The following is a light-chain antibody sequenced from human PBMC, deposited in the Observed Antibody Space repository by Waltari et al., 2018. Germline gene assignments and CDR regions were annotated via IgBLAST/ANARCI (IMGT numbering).Light chain of an antibody. Sequence: DIQLTQSPSFLSASVGDRVTITCRASQGISSYLAWYQQKPGKAPKLLIYAASTLQSGVPSRFSGSGSGTEFTLTISSLQPEDVAVYYCQQYYSTPNTFGQGTQVEIK. CDR3: QQYYSTPNT. CDR1: QGISSY. CDR2: AAS. V-gene: IGKV1-9*01. J-gene: IGKJ2*01.